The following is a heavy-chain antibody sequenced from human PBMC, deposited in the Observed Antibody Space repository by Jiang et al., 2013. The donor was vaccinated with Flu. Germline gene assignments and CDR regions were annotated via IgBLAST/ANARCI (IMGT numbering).Heavy chain of an antibody. J-gene: IGHJ2*01. CDR1: GFTFSSFE. CDR2: ISSRGTTI. V-gene: IGHV3-48*03. D-gene: IGHD2-21*02. Sequence: VQLVESGGGLVQPGGSLRLSCAASGFTFSSFEMNWVRQAPGKGLEWVSYISSRGTTIHYADSVKGRFTISRDNAKNSLYLQMNSLRAEDTAVYYCARGCRDCYPVYWYFDLWGRGTLVTVSS. CDR3: ARGCRDCYPVYWYFDL.